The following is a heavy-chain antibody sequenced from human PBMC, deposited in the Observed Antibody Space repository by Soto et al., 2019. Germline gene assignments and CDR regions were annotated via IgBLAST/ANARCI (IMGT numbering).Heavy chain of an antibody. CDR2: IYYSGST. J-gene: IGHJ4*02. V-gene: IGHV4-59*01. Sequence: SETLSLTCTVSGGSISSYYWSWIRQPPGKGLEWIGYIYYSGSTNYNPSLKSRVTISVDTSKNQFSLKLSSVTAADTAVYYCARVPRYYVFWSGYGRGDYFDYWGQGTLVTVSS. CDR1: GGSISSYY. D-gene: IGHD3-3*01. CDR3: ARVPRYYVFWSGYGRGDYFDY.